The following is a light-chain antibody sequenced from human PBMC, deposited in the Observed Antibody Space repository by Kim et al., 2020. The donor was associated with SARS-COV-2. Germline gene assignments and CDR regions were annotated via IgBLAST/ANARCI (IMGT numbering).Light chain of an antibody. V-gene: IGKV3D-15*01. CDR2: DTS. J-gene: IGKJ1*01. CDR3: QQYSNWPLT. Sequence: EVVMTQSPATLSLSPGERATLSCRASQTVSSNFLAWYQQKPGQTPRLLIYDTSSRATGIPARFSGSGSGTEFTLTISTLQSEDFADYYCQQYSNWPLTFGQGTKVDIK. CDR1: QTVSSN.